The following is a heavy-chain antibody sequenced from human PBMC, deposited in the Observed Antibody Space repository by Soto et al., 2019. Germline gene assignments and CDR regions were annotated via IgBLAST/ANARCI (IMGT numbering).Heavy chain of an antibody. CDR3: TTAADIVVVPAARNYYYYMDV. CDR2: IKSKTDGGTT. J-gene: IGHJ6*03. Sequence: GGSLRLSCAASGFTFSNAWMSWVRQAPGKGLEWVGRIKSKTDGGTTDYAAPVKGRFTISRDDSKNTLYLQMNSLKTEDTAVYYCTTAADIVVVPAARNYYYYMDVWGKGTTVTVSS. V-gene: IGHV3-15*01. CDR1: GFTFSNAW. D-gene: IGHD2-2*01.